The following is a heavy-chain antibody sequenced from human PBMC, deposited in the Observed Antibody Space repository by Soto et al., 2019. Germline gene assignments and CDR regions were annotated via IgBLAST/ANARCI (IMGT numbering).Heavy chain of an antibody. CDR3: ARGPDYEGYFDY. CDR2: IILPFGTP. J-gene: IGHJ4*02. D-gene: IGHD4-17*01. V-gene: IGHV1-69*12. Sequence: QVRLVQSGAEVKKPGSSVKVSCKASGGTFSNYAIAWLRQAPGQGLEWMGGIILPFGTPNYAQKYQGRVTISADESMTTAYMEMSGLTCEDTAVSYCARGPDYEGYFDYWGRGTLVTVSS. CDR1: GGTFSNYA.